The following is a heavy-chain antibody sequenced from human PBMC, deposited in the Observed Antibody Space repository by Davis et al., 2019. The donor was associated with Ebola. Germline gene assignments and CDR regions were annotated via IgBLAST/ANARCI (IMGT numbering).Heavy chain of an antibody. CDR3: AREVQRGYCSGGSCPNFDY. D-gene: IGHD2-15*01. CDR2: INHSGST. Sequence: SETLSLTCAVYGGSFSGYYWSWIRQPPGKGLEWIGEINHSGSTNYNPSLKSRVTISVDTSKNQFSLKLSSVTAADTAVYYCAREVQRGYCSGGSCPNFDYWGQGTLVTVSS. CDR1: GGSFSGYY. V-gene: IGHV4-34*01. J-gene: IGHJ4*02.